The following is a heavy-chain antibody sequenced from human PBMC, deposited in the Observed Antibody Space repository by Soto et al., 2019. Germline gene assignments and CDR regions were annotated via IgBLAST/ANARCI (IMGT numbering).Heavy chain of an antibody. V-gene: IGHV1-8*01. CDR1: GDIFTNFD. D-gene: IGHD3-3*02. J-gene: IGHJ5*02. CDR3: ARYIYGQGFKA. Sequence: QVQLVQPGAEVRKPGASVKVSCKASGDIFTNFDFNWVRQATGQGLEWIGWMRANSGDTGHDQKFQGRVSMTRDTSMSTAYMELSSLRGVDTAVYYCARYIYGQGFKAWGQGTLVFVSS. CDR2: MRANSGDT.